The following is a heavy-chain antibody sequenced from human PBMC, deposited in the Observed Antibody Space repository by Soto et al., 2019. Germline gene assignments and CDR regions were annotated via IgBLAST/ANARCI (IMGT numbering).Heavy chain of an antibody. CDR1: GGSISSSSYY. Sequence: SETLSLTCTVSGGSISSSSYYWGWIRQPPGKGLEWIGSIYYSGSTYYNPSLRSRVTISVDTAKNQFSLKPSSVTAADTAVYYCARHTDIVVVPAAMSPWDVAPVTGTPRAWFDPWGQGTLVTVS. V-gene: IGHV4-39*01. D-gene: IGHD2-2*01. J-gene: IGHJ5*02. CDR3: ARHTDIVVVPAAMSPWDVAPVTGTPRAWFDP. CDR2: IYYSGST.